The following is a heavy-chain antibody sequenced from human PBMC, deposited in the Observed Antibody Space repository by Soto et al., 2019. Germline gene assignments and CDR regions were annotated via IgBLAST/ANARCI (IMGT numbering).Heavy chain of an antibody. Sequence: QVQLVESGGGVVQPGRSLRLSSAVSGFTFSSYGMHWVRQAPGKGLEWVAHISYDGSNEHYVDSVKGRFTISRDNSKNKLYLQMNSLRAEYTSVYYWSKDTYYHERSGYYIFDDWGQGTLVTVSS. V-gene: IGHV3-30*18. CDR3: SKDTYYHERSGYYIFDD. CDR1: GFTFSSYG. D-gene: IGHD3-22*01. J-gene: IGHJ4*02. CDR2: ISYDGSNE.